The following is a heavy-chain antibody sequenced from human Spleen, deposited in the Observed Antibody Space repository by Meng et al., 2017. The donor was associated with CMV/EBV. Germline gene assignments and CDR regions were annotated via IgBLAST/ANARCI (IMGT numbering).Heavy chain of an antibody. CDR2: FDAEAGEV. CDR3: ATGSIFGVRITKPKVDS. Sequence: LSELSMHWVRQAPGKGLEWMGHFDAEAGEVIYAQKFRGRVTMTEDTSADTAYVELSSLRSEDTAVYYCATGSIFGVRITKPKVDSWGQGTLVTVSS. V-gene: IGHV1-24*01. CDR1: LSELS. D-gene: IGHD3-3*01. J-gene: IGHJ4*02.